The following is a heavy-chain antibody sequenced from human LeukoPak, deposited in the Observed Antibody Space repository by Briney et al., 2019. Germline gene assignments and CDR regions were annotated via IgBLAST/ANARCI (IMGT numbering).Heavy chain of an antibody. Sequence: ASVKVSCKASGYTFTDYYMHCVRQAPGQGLEWMGWINPNSGTNYAQKFQGRVTMTRDTSISTAYMGLTRLTSDDTAVYYCARNRWMDYWGQGTLVTVSS. CDR3: ARNRWMDY. V-gene: IGHV1-2*02. J-gene: IGHJ4*02. CDR1: GYTFTDYY. CDR2: INPNSGT. D-gene: IGHD1-1*01.